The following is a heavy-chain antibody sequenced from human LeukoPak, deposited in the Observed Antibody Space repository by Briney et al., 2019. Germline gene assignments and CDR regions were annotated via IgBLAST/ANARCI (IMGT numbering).Heavy chain of an antibody. Sequence: ASVKVSCEASGYAFTAYYLHWVRQATGQGLEWMGWINPNSGDPNYAQNFQGRVTMTRDTSGSTVYMDLNRLRSDDTALYYCVRGGDGDRRDFDFWGQGTLVTVSS. CDR2: INPNSGDP. CDR1: GYAFTAYY. J-gene: IGHJ4*02. D-gene: IGHD5-24*01. V-gene: IGHV1-2*02. CDR3: VRGGDGDRRDFDF.